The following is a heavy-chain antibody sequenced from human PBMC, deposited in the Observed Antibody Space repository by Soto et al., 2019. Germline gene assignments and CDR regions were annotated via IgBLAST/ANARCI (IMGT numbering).Heavy chain of an antibody. D-gene: IGHD2-15*01. CDR2: IYYSGNT. Sequence: PSETLSLTCTVSGGSISSGDNYWSWTRQPPGKGLEWIGYIYYSGNTYYNPSLKSRVTISVDRSKNQFSLNLSSVTAADTAVYYCARGFCRGGTCYGYDYWGQGTQVTVSS. V-gene: IGHV4-30-4*01. CDR3: ARGFCRGGTCYGYDY. J-gene: IGHJ4*02. CDR1: GGSISSGDNY.